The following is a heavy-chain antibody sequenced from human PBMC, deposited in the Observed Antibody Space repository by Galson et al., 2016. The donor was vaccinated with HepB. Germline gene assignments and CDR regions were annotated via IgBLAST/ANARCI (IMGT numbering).Heavy chain of an antibody. D-gene: IGHD3-16*01. CDR3: ARDLSFAFDY. CDR1: GFTFSSYP. CDR2: ISSDGSNK. Sequence: SLRLSCAAFGFTFSSYPMNWVRQAPGKGLEWVSSISSDGSNKYSADSVQGRFTISRDNAKNSLYLQMNSLRAEDTAVYYCARDLSFAFDYWGQGTLVTVSS. V-gene: IGHV3-21*01. J-gene: IGHJ4*02.